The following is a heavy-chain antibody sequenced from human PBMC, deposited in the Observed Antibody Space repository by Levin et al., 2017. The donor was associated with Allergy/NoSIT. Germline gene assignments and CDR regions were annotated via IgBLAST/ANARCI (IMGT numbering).Heavy chain of an antibody. V-gene: IGHV3-48*03. CDR1: GFSFSSYE. J-gene: IGHJ6*02. Sequence: RTGGSLRLSCAASGFSFSSYEMEWVRQAPGKGLEWVSYISGSGGRILYADSVKGRFTISRDNAKNSVYLQMDSLRAEDTAVYYCARAVTMIVVVAPNGKDVWGQGTKVTVSS. D-gene: IGHD3-22*01. CDR3: ARAVTMIVVVAPNGKDV. CDR2: ISGSGGRI.